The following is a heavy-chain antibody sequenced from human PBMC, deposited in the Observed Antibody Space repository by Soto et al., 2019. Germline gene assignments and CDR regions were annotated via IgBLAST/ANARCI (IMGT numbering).Heavy chain of an antibody. CDR1: GYTFTSYG. Sequence: GASVKVSCKASGYTFTSYGISWVRQAPGQGLEWMGWISAYNRNTNYEQQFQDRFSLTTDTFTSTAYMELRSLKSDDTAVYYCAREREDSSPAVWGQGTLVTVSS. CDR3: AREREDSSPAV. J-gene: IGHJ4*02. CDR2: ISAYNRNT. D-gene: IGHD6-13*01. V-gene: IGHV1-18*04.